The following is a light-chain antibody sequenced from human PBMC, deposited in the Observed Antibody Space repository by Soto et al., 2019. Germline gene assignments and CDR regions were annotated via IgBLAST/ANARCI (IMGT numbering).Light chain of an antibody. J-gene: IGLJ3*02. Sequence: QSVLTKPPSLSETPGQKFTIPCSGSSSNVGSNHVYWYQQLPGKAPTLLIYRSNQRPPGVPDRFSGSKSGTSASLAISGLRSEDEADYYCATWDDSVRSPVFGGGTKLTVL. CDR3: ATWDDSVRSPV. CDR1: SSNVGSNH. V-gene: IGLV1-47*01. CDR2: RSN.